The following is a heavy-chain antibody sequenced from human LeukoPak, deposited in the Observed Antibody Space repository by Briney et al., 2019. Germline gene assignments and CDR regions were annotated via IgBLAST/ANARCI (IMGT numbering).Heavy chain of an antibody. CDR3: AKDAGENYYDSSGHPFGPGSNFDY. Sequence: PGGSLRLSCAASGFTFSSYGMSWVRQAPGKGLEWVSAISGSGGSTYYADSVKGRFTISRDNSKNTLYLQMNSLRAEDTAVYYCAKDAGENYYDSSGHPFGPGSNFDYWGQGTLVTVSS. V-gene: IGHV3-23*01. CDR2: ISGSGGST. J-gene: IGHJ4*02. CDR1: GFTFSSYG. D-gene: IGHD3-22*01.